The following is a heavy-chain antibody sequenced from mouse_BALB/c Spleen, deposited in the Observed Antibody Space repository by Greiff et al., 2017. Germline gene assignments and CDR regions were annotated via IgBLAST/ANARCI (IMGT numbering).Heavy chain of an antibody. Sequence: EVKLMESGGGLVQPGGSLKLSCAASGFTFSSYGLSWVRQTPDKRLELVATINSNGGSTYYPDSVKGRFTISRDNAKNTLYLQMSSLKSEDTAMFYCARDRIYCDYWGQGTTLTVSS. V-gene: IGHV5-6-3*01. J-gene: IGHJ2*01. CDR1: GFTFSSYG. CDR3: ARDRIYCDY. CDR2: INSNGGST.